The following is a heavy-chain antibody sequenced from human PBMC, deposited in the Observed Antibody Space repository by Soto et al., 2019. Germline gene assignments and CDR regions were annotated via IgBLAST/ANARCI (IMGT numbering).Heavy chain of an antibody. CDR3: ARAPRDNHYYSH. CDR2: INHSGST. V-gene: IGHV4-34*01. D-gene: IGHD1-26*01. CDR1: GGSFSGYY. Sequence: SETLSLTCAVYGGSFSGYYWSWIRQPPGKGLEWIGEINHSGSTNYNPSLKSRVTISVDTSKNQFSLKLSSVTAADTAVYYCARAPRDNHYYSHWGQGTLVTVS. J-gene: IGHJ4*02.